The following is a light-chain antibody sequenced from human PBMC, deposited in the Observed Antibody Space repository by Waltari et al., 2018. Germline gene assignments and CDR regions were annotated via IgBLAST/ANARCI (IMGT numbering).Light chain of an antibody. CDR1: SSDVGNYHF. J-gene: IGLJ7*01. Sequence: QSALTQPRSVSGPPGQSVPISCSGTSSDVGNYHFASWYQQHPGNAPKLLIYDVVKRPSGVPDRFSGSKSGNTASLTISGLQTEDEADYYCCSYAGSYTFVFGGGTQLTVL. CDR3: CSYAGSYTFV. CDR2: DVV. V-gene: IGLV2-11*01.